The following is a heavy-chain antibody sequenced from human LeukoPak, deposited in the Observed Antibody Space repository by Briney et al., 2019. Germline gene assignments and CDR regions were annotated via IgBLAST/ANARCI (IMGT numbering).Heavy chain of an antibody. V-gene: IGHV4-59*01. D-gene: IGHD6-19*01. CDR2: IYYSGST. Sequence: PSETLSLTCTVSGGSISRFYWSWTRQPPGKGPEWVGYIYYSGSTNYNPSLNSRVTLSVDTSKNQFSLKLRSLTAADTAVYYCARVVGSGWYFFDQWGQGTLVTVSS. CDR1: GGSISRFY. J-gene: IGHJ4*02. CDR3: ARVVGSGWYFFDQ.